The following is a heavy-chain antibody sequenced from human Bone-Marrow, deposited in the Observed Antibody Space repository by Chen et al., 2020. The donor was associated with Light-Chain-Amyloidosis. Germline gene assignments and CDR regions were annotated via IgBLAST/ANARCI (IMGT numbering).Heavy chain of an antibody. Sequence: QVQLQESGPGLVKPSETLSLTCTVSGGPISNYFWSWIRQPPGKGLEWIGYIYYSGSTIYNPSLKSRVTISVDTSKNQFSLKLSSVTAADTAVYYCARERGDGYNLDGGYFDYWGQGTQVTVSS. CDR2: IYYSGST. V-gene: IGHV4-59*01. CDR3: ARERGDGYNLDGGYFDY. D-gene: IGHD5-18*01. CDR1: GGPISNYF. J-gene: IGHJ4*02.